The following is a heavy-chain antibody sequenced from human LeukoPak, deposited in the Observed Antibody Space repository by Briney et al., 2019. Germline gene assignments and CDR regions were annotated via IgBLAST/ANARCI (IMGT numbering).Heavy chain of an antibody. J-gene: IGHJ4*02. CDR2: ISWNSGSI. CDR3: AKGIDSGYYSHLGYFDY. CDR1: GFTFDDYA. V-gene: IGHV3-9*01. D-gene: IGHD3-22*01. Sequence: PGGSLRLSCAASGFTFDDYAMHWVRQAPGKGLEWFSGISWNSGSIGYADSVKGRFTISRDNAKNSLYLQMNSLRAEDTALYYCAKGIDSGYYSHLGYFDYWGQGTLVTVSS.